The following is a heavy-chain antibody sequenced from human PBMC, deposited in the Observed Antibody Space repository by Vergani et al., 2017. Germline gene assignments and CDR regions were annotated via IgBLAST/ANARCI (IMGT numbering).Heavy chain of an antibody. J-gene: IGHJ6*02. CDR1: GYTFTSYA. CDR3: ATDGDYGGGDV. D-gene: IGHD4/OR15-4a*01. V-gene: IGHV1-69*06. Sequence: QVQLVQSGAEVKKPGASVKVSCKASGYTFTSYAISWVRQAPGQGLEWMGGIIPIFGTANYAQKFRGRVTITADKSTSTAYMELSRLRSADTAVYYCATDGDYGGGDVWGQGTTVTVSS. CDR2: IIPIFGTA.